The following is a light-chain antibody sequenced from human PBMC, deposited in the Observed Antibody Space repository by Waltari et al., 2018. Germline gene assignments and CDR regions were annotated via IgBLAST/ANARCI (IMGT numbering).Light chain of an antibody. Sequence: DIQMTHSPSSLSASVVDRVTITCQASQDISNILNCYQQKPGEAPKVLIYDASILEAGVPSRFSGSGSGTDFTFTISSLQPEDIATYYCQQYDNFPRTFGQGTKLEIK. V-gene: IGKV1-33*01. CDR3: QQYDNFPRT. CDR2: DAS. CDR1: QDISNI. J-gene: IGKJ2*01.